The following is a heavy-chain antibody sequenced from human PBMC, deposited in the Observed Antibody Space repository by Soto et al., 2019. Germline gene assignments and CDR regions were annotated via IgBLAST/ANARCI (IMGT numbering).Heavy chain of an antibody. J-gene: IGHJ5*02. Sequence: QVQLQESGPGLVKPSETLSLTCTVSGDSISTYYWSWIRQPPGKGLEWLGYISYSGFTSFNPSLKSRITISADTSKNQFSLSLTSVTAADTAVYYCANMAWDGAVAGHWFDPWGQGNLVTVSS. CDR2: ISYSGFT. CDR3: ANMAWDGAVAGHWFDP. D-gene: IGHD6-19*01. CDR1: GDSISTYY. V-gene: IGHV4-59*01.